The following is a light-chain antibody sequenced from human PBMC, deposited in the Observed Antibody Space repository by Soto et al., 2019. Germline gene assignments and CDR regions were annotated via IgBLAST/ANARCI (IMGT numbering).Light chain of an antibody. J-gene: IGKJ3*01. CDR3: QQYSDSPPLFT. CDR1: ETIASY. CDR2: AAS. Sequence: DIQMTQSPSSLSASVGDRVTITCRASETIASYVNWYQQRPGKAPKLLIYAASSLQSGVPSRFGGSGSGTDFTLTITSLQPEDVAVYYCQQYSDSPPLFTFGPGTKVNI. V-gene: IGKV1-39*01.